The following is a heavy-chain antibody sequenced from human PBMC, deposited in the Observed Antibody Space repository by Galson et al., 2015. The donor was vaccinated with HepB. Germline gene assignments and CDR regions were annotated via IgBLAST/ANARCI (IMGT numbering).Heavy chain of an antibody. CDR3: ARGHEYGDF. D-gene: IGHD4/OR15-4a*01. V-gene: IGHV1-8*01. J-gene: IGHJ4*02. CDR1: GYTFTIYD. Sequence: SVKVSCKASGYTFTIYDINWVRQATGQGLEWMGWMNPNSGNTEYAQRFQGRVTMTSDISKTTVYMELSSLKSEDTGMYYCARGHEYGDFWGQGTLVTVSS. CDR2: MNPNSGNT.